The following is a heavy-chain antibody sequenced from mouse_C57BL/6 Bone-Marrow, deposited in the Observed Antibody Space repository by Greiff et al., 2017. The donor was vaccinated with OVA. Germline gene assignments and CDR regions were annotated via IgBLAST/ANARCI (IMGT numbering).Heavy chain of an antibody. V-gene: IGHV2-2*01. CDR3: ASLYGSSLYWYFDV. J-gene: IGHJ1*03. CDR1: GFSLTSYG. CDR2: IWSGGST. D-gene: IGHD1-1*01. Sequence: VQLQQSGPGLVQPSQSLSITCTVSGFSLTSYGVHWVRQSPGKGLEWLGVIWSGGSTDYTEAFISRLSISKDNSKSQVFFKMNSLQADDTAIYYCASLYGSSLYWYFDVWGTGTTVTVSS.